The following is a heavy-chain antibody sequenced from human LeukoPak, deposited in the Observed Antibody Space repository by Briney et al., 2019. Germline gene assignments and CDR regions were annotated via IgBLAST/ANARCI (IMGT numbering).Heavy chain of an antibody. CDR1: GFTFTTYW. CDR3: ATYRRSSLTKQDY. J-gene: IGHJ4*02. CDR2: INENGSEK. V-gene: IGHV3-7*01. D-gene: IGHD4-11*01. Sequence: GGSLRLSCAASGFTFTTYWMTWVRQAPGKGLQWVANINENGSEKNYLNSVRGRFTISRDNVKNSLYLQMNSLTAEDTAVYYCATYRRSSLTKQDYWSQGTLVTVSS.